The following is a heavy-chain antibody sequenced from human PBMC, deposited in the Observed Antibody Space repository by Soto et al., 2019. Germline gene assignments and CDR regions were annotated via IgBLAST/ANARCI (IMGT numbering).Heavy chain of an antibody. CDR2: IYYSGST. Sequence: QVQLQESGPGLVKPSQTLSLTCTVSGGSISSGGYYWNWIRQHPGKGLEWIGHIYYSGSTYYNPSLKRRVTISVDTSKHQLSLKLSSVTAADTAVYYCARDRVSYYDGLGTRNKDGMDVWGQGTTVTVSS. J-gene: IGHJ6*02. V-gene: IGHV4-31*03. CDR1: GGSISSGGYY. CDR3: ARDRVSYYDGLGTRNKDGMDV. D-gene: IGHD3-10*01.